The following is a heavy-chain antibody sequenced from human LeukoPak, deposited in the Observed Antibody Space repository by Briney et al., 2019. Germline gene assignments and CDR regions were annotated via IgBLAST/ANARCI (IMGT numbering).Heavy chain of an antibody. J-gene: IGHJ4*02. D-gene: IGHD3-10*01. CDR1: GFTFSNYA. Sequence: GGSLRLSCAASGFTFSNYAMTWVRQAPGQGLEWLSGISDSGGITYYADSVKGRFTISRDNSKNTLYLQMNSLRAEDTAVYYCARVVPPTDYGSGSYFWDPYYFDYWGQGTLVTVSS. CDR2: ISDSGGIT. V-gene: IGHV3-23*01. CDR3: ARVVPPTDYGSGSYFWDPYYFDY.